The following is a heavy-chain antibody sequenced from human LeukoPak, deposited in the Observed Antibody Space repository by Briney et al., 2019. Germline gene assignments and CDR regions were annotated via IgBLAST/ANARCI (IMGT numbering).Heavy chain of an antibody. J-gene: IGHJ4*02. CDR1: GFTFSSYA. CDR3: ATGGPYSSSWPRSY. D-gene: IGHD6-13*01. V-gene: IGHV3-23*01. CDR2: ISGSGGST. Sequence: PGGSLRLSCAASGFTFSSYAMSWVRQAPGKGLEWVSAISGSGGSTYYADSVKGRFTISRDNAKNSLYLQMNSLRAEDTAVYYCATGGPYSSSWPRSYWGQGTLVTVSS.